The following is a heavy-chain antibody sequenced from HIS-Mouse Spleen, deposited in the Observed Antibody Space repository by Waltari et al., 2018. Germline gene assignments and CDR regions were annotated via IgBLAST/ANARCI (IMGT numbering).Heavy chain of an antibody. CDR2: IDSDDDK. Sequence: QVTLRESGPALVKPTQNLTLTCTFSGFSLSTSGMCVSWFRQHPGKALEWLARIDSDDDKIYSTSLKTRLTISRDTSKNQVVLTMTNMDPLDTATYYCARIAEGYTSGWYAFDYWGQGTLVTVSS. CDR1: GFSLSTSGMC. J-gene: IGHJ4*02. D-gene: IGHD6-19*01. CDR3: ARIAEGYTSGWYAFDY. V-gene: IGHV2-70*17.